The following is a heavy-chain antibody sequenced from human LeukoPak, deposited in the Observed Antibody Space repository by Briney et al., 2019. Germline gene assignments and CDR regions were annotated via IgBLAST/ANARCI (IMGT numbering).Heavy chain of an antibody. CDR2: IYHSGST. D-gene: IGHD3-10*01. J-gene: IGHJ3*02. CDR3: ARQYGSGSFGAFDI. V-gene: IGHV4-59*08. Sequence: SETLSLTCTVSGGSISSYYWSWIRQPPGKGLEWIGYIYHSGSTYYNPSLKSRVTISVDRSKNQFSLKLSSVTAADTAVYYCARQYGSGSFGAFDIWGQGTMVTVSS. CDR1: GGSISSYY.